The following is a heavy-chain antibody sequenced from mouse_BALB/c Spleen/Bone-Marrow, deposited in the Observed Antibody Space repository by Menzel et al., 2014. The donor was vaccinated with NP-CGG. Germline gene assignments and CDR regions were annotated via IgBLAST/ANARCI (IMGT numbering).Heavy chain of an antibody. J-gene: IGHJ3*01. Sequence: EVKLVESGPELVKPGASMKISCKASGYSFTGYTMNWVKQSHGKNLEWIGLINPYDGGTSYNQKFKGKATLTVDKSSSTAYMELLRLTSEDTAVYYCAREGGYDGYYPLAYWGQGTLVTVSA. V-gene: IGHV1-18*01. CDR3: AREGGYDGYYPLAY. CDR2: INPYDGGT. CDR1: GYSFTGYT. D-gene: IGHD2-3*01.